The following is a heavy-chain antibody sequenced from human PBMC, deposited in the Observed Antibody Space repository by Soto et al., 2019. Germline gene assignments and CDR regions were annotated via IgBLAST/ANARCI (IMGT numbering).Heavy chain of an antibody. J-gene: IGHJ6*02. CDR1: GYSFTSYW. CDR3: ARHVGVVVAATRDYYYYGMDV. Sequence: PGESLKIYCKGSGYSFTSYWIGWVRQMPGKGLEWMGIIYPGDSDTRYSPSFQGQVTISADKSISTAYLQWSSLKASDTAMYYCARHVGVVVAATRDYYYYGMDVWGQGTTVTVSS. V-gene: IGHV5-51*01. CDR2: IYPGDSDT. D-gene: IGHD2-15*01.